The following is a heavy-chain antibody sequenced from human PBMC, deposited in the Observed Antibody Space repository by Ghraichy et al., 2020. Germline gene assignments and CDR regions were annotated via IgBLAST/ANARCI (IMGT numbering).Heavy chain of an antibody. CDR3: ARDLDGSGWYYYYYGMDV. J-gene: IGHJ6*02. V-gene: IGHV1-2*06. CDR2: INPNSGGT. Sequence: ASVKVSCKASGYTFTGYYMHWVRQAPGQGLEWMGRINPNSGGTNYAQKFQGRVTMTRDTSISTAYMELSRLRSDDTAVYYCARDLDGSGWYYYYYGMDVWGQGTTVTVSS. CDR1: GYTFTGYY. D-gene: IGHD6-19*01.